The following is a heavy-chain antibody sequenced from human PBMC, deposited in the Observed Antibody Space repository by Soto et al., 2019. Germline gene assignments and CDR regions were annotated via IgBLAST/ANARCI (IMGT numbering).Heavy chain of an antibody. CDR2: TYYRSRWYN. CDR1: GDSVSSKSAA. V-gene: IGHV6-1*01. D-gene: IGHD3-16*02. CDR3: ARMISFLDY. J-gene: IGHJ4*01. Sequence: SPTLSPTCAISGDSVSSKSAAWNWIRQSPSRGLEWLGRTYYRSRWYNEYAVPVKSRITINPDTSKNQLSLQLNSVTPEYTDVYYCARMISFLDYCGQGPLVTVSS.